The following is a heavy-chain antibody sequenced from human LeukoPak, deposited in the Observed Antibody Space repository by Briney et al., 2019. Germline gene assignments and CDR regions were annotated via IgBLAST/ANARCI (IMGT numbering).Heavy chain of an antibody. CDR2: ISAYNGNT. Sequence: ASVKVSCKASGYTFTSYGISWVRQAPGQGLEWMGWISAYNGNTNYAQKLQGRVTMTTDTSTSTAYMELRSPRSDDTAVYYCARDLNQGIYDSSYHDYWGQGTLVTVSS. CDR3: ARDLNQGIYDSSYHDY. CDR1: GYTFTSYG. V-gene: IGHV1-18*01. J-gene: IGHJ4*02. D-gene: IGHD3-22*01.